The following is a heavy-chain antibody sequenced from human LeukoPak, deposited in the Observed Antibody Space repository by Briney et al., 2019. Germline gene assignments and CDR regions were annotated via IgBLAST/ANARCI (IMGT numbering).Heavy chain of an antibody. D-gene: IGHD1-26*01. CDR2: ISYDGSNK. CDR1: GFTFSSYG. V-gene: IGHV3-30*03. CDR3: ARDPYSGTYGNTSYYYMDV. J-gene: IGHJ6*03. Sequence: PGRSLRLSCAASGFTFSSYGMHWVRQAPGKGLEWVAVISYDGSNKYYADSVKGRFTISRDNAKNTLYLQMNSLRAEDTAVYYCARDPYSGTYGNTSYYYMDVWGKGTTVTISS.